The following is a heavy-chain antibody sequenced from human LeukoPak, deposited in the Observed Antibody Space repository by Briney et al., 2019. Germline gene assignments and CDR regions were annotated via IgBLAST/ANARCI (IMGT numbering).Heavy chain of an antibody. D-gene: IGHD3-10*02. CDR3: ARRLSVFGEFNLDY. CDR1: GGSISSSSYY. V-gene: IGHV4-39*01. CDR2: IYYSGST. J-gene: IGHJ4*02. Sequence: SETLSLTCNVSGGSISSSSYYWGWIRQPPGKGLEWIGTIYYSGSTYYNPSLKSRVTISVDTSKNQFSLKLSSVTAADTAVYYCARRLSVFGEFNLDYWGQGTLVTVSS.